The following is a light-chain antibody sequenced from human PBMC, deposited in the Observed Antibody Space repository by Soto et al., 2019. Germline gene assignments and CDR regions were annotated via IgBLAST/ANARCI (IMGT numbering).Light chain of an antibody. J-gene: IGLJ2*01. CDR2: EVN. Sequence: QSALTQPASVSESPGQSITISCTGTSTDVGAYNYVSWYQQYPGKAPKLMIYEVNYRPSGVSNRFSGSKSGNTASLTISGLQAEDEADYYCSSYTSSRTLVFDGGTKVTVL. V-gene: IGLV2-14*01. CDR3: SSYTSSRTLV. CDR1: STDVGAYNY.